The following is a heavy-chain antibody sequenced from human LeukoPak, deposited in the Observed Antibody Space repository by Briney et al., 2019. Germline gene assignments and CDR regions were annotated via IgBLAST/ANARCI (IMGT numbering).Heavy chain of an antibody. J-gene: IGHJ4*02. CDR1: GFTFSSYW. V-gene: IGHV3-7*01. CDR2: IKQDGSEK. D-gene: IGHD1-7*01. CDR3: ARDNWNYVNDY. Sequence: GGSLRLSCAASGFTFSSYWMSRVRQAPGKGLEWVANIKQDGSEKYYVDSVKGRFTISRDNAKNSLYLQMNSLRAEDTAVYYCARDNWNYVNDYWGQGTLVTVSS.